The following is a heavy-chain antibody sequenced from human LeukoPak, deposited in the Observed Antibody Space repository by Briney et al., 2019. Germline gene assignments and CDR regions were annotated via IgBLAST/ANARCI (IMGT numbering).Heavy chain of an antibody. CDR3: AGGTPGIAAAVDP. V-gene: IGHV3-53*01. D-gene: IGHD6-13*01. CDR2: LYRGGTS. J-gene: IGHJ5*02. CDR1: GFTVSTNY. Sequence: PGGSLRLSCAASGFTVSTNYMSWVRQAPGKGLEWVSVLYRGGTSYYTDSVKGRFTISRDNSKNTLLLQMNSLRVEDTAVYYCAGGTPGIAAAVDPWGQGTLVTVSS.